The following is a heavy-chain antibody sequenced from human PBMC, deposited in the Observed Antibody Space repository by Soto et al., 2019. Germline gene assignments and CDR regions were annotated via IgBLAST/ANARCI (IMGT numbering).Heavy chain of an antibody. Sequence: GVSLRLSCTASGFALSRYWMYWVRQVPGKGPVWVSHINSGGNITPYADSVRGRFTISRDNSKNTLYLDMHSLTTDDTAVYLCANDLTCPYSGSLGEDFDIWGPGTMGTVSS. CDR1: GFALSRYW. J-gene: IGHJ3*02. V-gene: IGHV3-74*01. D-gene: IGHD1-26*01. CDR3: ANDLTCPYSGSLGEDFDI. CDR2: INSGGNIT.